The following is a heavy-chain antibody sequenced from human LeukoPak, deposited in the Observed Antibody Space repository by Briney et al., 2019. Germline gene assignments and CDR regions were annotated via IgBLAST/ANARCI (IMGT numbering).Heavy chain of an antibody. D-gene: IGHD6-19*01. CDR3: AKGRDFTAGRQTSYYY. Sequence: TGGSLRLSCEASGFTFSSYAMSWVRQAPGKGLEWVSAISGSGGSTYYADSVKGRFTISRDNSKNTLYLQMNSLRAEDTAVYYCAKGRDFTAGRQTSYYYWGQGTLVTVSS. CDR1: GFTFSSYA. J-gene: IGHJ4*02. V-gene: IGHV3-23*01. CDR2: ISGSGGST.